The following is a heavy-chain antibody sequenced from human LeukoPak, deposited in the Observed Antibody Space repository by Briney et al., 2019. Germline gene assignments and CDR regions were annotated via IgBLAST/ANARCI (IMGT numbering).Heavy chain of an antibody. Sequence: GGSLRLSCAASGFTFSSYGMHWVRQAPGKGLEWVAVIWYDGSNKYYADSVKGRFTISRDNSKNTLYLQMNSLRAEDTAVYYCARGAAPTSLIDHWGQGTLVTVSS. V-gene: IGHV3-33*01. J-gene: IGHJ4*02. D-gene: IGHD2-15*01. CDR3: ARGAAPTSLIDH. CDR2: IWYDGSNK. CDR1: GFTFSSYG.